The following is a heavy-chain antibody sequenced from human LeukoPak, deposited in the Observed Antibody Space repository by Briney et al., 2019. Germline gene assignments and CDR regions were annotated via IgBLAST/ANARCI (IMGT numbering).Heavy chain of an antibody. D-gene: IGHD2-2*01. CDR1: GVTFTSYS. J-gene: IGHJ4*02. CDR3: ARDFTGCSSINCYFDY. V-gene: IGHV3-21*01. Sequence: GGSLRLSCAASGVTFTSYSMNWVRQAPGKGLEWVSSIMSSNSHIYSADSVRGRFTISRDNAKNSLYLQMNSLRAEDTAVYYWARDFTGCSSINCYFDYWGQGTLVTVSS. CDR2: IMSSNSHI.